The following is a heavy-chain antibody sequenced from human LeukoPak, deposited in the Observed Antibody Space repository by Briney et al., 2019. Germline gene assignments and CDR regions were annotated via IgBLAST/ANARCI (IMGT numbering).Heavy chain of an antibody. CDR1: GGSISSGGYY. CDR2: IYYSGST. V-gene: IGHV4-31*03. D-gene: IGHD2-2*01. Sequence: PSETLSLTCTVSGGSISSGGYYWSWIRQHPGKGLEWIGYIYYSGSTYYNPSLKSRVTISVDTSKNQFSLKLSSVTAADTAVYYCARSGGGLVPTRHPYYYYGMDVWGQGTTVTVSS. CDR3: ARSGGGLVPTRHPYYYYGMDV. J-gene: IGHJ6*02.